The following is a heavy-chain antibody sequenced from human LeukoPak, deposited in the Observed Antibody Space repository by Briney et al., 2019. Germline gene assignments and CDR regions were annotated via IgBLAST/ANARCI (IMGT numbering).Heavy chain of an antibody. V-gene: IGHV4-59*08. CDR3: ARHEFDSGSLPYFDY. D-gene: IGHD3-10*01. J-gene: IGHJ4*02. Sequence: SETLSLTCTGSGCSIRGYYWSWIRQPPGKGLEWIVYIYYSGSNNYNPSLKSRVTISVDTSKNQFSLTLSAVTAADTAVYYCARHEFDSGSLPYFDYWGQGILVTVSS. CDR1: GCSIRGYY. CDR2: IYYSGSN.